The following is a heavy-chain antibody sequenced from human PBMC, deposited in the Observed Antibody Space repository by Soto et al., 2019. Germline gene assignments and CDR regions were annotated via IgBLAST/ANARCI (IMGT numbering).Heavy chain of an antibody. Sequence: GGSLRLSCAACGFTFSSYAVSGVRQAPGKGLEWVSAISGSGGSTYYADSVKGRFTISRDNSKNTLYLQMNSLRAEDTAVYYCATIPFGRYYFDYWGQGTLVTVSS. CDR3: ATIPFGRYYFDY. D-gene: IGHD3-10*01. J-gene: IGHJ4*02. CDR2: ISGSGGST. CDR1: GFTFSSYA. V-gene: IGHV3-23*01.